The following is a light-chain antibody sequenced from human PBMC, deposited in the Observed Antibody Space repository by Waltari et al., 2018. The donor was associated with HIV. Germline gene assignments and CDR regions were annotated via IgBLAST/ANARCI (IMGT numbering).Light chain of an antibody. CDR2: SAF. CDR1: QSISRY. CDR3: HQSYLSPDT. V-gene: IGKV1-39*01. J-gene: IGKJ2*01. Sequence: DIQRTQFTSSLSATVGDRVTITCRASQSISRYLSWYQQKPGKAPKLLVDSAFRLQSGVSSGFSGSGSGTVFTLTISSLQPEDSATSYCHQSYLSPDTFGQGTRLEIK.